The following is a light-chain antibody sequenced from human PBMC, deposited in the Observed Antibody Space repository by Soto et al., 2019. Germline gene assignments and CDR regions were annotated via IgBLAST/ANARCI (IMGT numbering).Light chain of an antibody. CDR2: SAS. Sequence: EIVLTQSPGTLSLSPGERATLSCRASQSVSSSELAWYQQKPAQAPRLLVYSASSRATGIPDRFSGRGSGTDFTLTTSRLEPEDFAVYYCQHYCSSSPLPFGGGTKVEIK. CDR3: QHYCSSSPLP. V-gene: IGKV3-20*01. CDR1: QSVSSSE. J-gene: IGKJ4*01.